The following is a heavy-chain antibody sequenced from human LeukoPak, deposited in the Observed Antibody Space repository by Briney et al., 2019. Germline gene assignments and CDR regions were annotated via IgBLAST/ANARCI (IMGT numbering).Heavy chain of an antibody. D-gene: IGHD5-18*01. CDR3: VKEFGGHSYGAYFDY. V-gene: IGHV3-30*18. CDR2: VSSDGSVE. CDR1: TSTFSNYG. J-gene: IGHJ4*02. Sequence: GGSLRLSCAASTSTFSNYGMQWVRQAPGKGLEWVAVVSSDGSVEYYGDSVKGRFTISRDNSKNTLYLQMNSLRVEDTAVYYCVKEFGGHSYGAYFDYWGQGTLVTVSS.